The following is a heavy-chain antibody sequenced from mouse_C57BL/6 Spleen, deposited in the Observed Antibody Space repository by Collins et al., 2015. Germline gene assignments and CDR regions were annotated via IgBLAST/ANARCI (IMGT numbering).Heavy chain of an antibody. CDR3: ARSTMITRD. V-gene: IGHV1-69*02. J-gene: IGHJ3*01. CDR2: IDPSDSYT. Sequence: QVQLQQPGAELVKPGASVKLSCKASGYTFTSYWMHWVKQRPGQGLEWIGEIDPSDSYTNYNQKFKGKATLTVDKSSSTAYMQLSSLTSEDSAVYYCARSTMITRDWGQGTLVTVSA. D-gene: IGHD2-4*01. CDR1: GYTFTSYW.